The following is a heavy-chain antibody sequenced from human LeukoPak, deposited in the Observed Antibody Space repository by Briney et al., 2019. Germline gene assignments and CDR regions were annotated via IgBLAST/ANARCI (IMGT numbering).Heavy chain of an antibody. CDR2: LYDSENT. V-gene: IGHV4-59*01. Sequence: SETLSLTCIVSGDSISYGYWSWLRQPPGRGLEWIGHLYDSENTNYSPSLMSRVTISVDTSRNQFSLKLSSVTAADTAVYYCASQNNWNAVGEVWGQGTLVTVSS. D-gene: IGHD1-20*01. CDR3: ASQNNWNAVGEV. J-gene: IGHJ4*02. CDR1: GDSISYGY.